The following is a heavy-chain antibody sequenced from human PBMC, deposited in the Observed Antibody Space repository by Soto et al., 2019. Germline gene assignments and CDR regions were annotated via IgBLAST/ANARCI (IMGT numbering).Heavy chain of an antibody. Sequence: QVQLQESGPGLVKPSGTLSLTCAVSGGSISSSNWWSWVRQPPGKGLEWIGEIYHSGSTNYNPSLKVRVTRSVDKSDNQFSLKLSSVTAADTAVYYCARAQYYYGSGSYYNFDYWGQGTLVTVSS. CDR3: ARAQYYYGSGSYYNFDY. V-gene: IGHV4-4*02. CDR2: IYHSGST. D-gene: IGHD3-10*01. CDR1: GGSISSSNW. J-gene: IGHJ4*02.